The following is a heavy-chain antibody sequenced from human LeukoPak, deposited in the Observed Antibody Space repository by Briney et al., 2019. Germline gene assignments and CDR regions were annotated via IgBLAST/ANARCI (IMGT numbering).Heavy chain of an antibody. Sequence: AASVKVSCTASGYTFTSYGISWVRQAPGQGLEWVGWISAYNGSTNYAQKFQGRVIMTTETSTSTAYLELRSLRSDDAAVYYCARDLVDIVVVPAAISLPWGQGTLVTVSS. CDR2: ISAYNGST. V-gene: IGHV1-18*01. CDR1: GYTFTSYG. D-gene: IGHD2-2*03. CDR3: ARDLVDIVVVPAAISLP. J-gene: IGHJ5*02.